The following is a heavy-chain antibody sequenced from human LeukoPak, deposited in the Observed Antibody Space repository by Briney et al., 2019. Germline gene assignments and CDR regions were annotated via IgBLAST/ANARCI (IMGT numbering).Heavy chain of an antibody. CDR2: IWYDGSNK. D-gene: IGHD6-19*01. J-gene: IGHJ4*02. Sequence: GGSLRLSCAASGFTFSNSGMHWVRQAPGKGLEWVAVIWYDGSNKYYADSVKGRFTISRDNAKNSLYLQMNSLRAEDTAVYYCAGRAGSVAGNDYWGQGTLVTVSS. V-gene: IGHV3-33*03. CDR1: GFTFSNSG. CDR3: AGRAGSVAGNDY.